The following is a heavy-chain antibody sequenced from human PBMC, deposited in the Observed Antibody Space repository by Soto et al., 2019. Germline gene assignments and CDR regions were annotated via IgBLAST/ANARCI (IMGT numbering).Heavy chain of an antibody. D-gene: IGHD2-2*02. J-gene: IGHJ1*01. V-gene: IGHV1-69*13. CDR1: GCTFSSYA. CDR2: IIPIFGTA. CDR3: ARLGYCSSTSCYKPPPTDDEYFQH. Sequence: SVKVSCKASGCTFSSYAISWVRQAPGQGLEWMGGIIPIFGTANYAQKFQGRVTITADESTSTAYMELSSLRSEDTAVYYCARLGYCSSTSCYKPPPTDDEYFQHWGQGTLVTVSS.